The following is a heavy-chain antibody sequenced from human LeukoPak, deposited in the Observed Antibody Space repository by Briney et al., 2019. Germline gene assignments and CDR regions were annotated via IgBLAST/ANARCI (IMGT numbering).Heavy chain of an antibody. CDR3: ARAAGGSYLDY. J-gene: IGHJ4*02. CDR2: MYSGGST. CDR1: GFTVSSDY. Sequence: GGSLRLSCAASGFTVSSDYMSWVRQAPGKGLEWVSVMYSGGSTYYADSVKGRFTISRDNSKNTLYLQMNSLRAEDTAVYYCARAAGGSYLDYWGQGTLVTVSS. V-gene: IGHV3-66*01. D-gene: IGHD1-26*01.